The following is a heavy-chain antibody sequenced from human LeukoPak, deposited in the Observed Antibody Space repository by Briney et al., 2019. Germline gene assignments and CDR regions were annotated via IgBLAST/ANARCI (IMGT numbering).Heavy chain of an antibody. D-gene: IGHD2-2*01. CDR1: GGTFSSYA. CDR3: ARAGESTPVARSYYYYMDV. J-gene: IGHJ6*03. Sequence: ASVKVSCKASGGTFSSYAISWVRQAPGQGLEWMGGIIPIFGTANYAQKFQGRVTITTDESTSTAYMELSSLRSEDTAVYYCARAGESTPVARSYYYYMDVWGKGNTVTVSS. CDR2: IIPIFGTA. V-gene: IGHV1-69*05.